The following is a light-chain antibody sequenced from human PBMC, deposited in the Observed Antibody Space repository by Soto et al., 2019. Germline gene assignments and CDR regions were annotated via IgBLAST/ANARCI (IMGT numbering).Light chain of an antibody. CDR2: AAS. V-gene: IGKV1-39*01. J-gene: IGKJ4*01. CDR1: QSISSY. CDR3: QQSFSTPLT. Sequence: EIQMTQSPSSLSASVGDIVTITCRASQSISSYLNWYQQKPGKAPKLLIYAASSLQSGVPSRFSGSGSGTDFTLTISSQQPDDFATYFCQQSFSTPLTVGGGTK.